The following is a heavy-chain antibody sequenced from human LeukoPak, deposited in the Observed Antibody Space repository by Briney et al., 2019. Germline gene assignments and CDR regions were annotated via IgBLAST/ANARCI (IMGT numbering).Heavy chain of an antibody. Sequence: SGGSLRLSCAASGFSFSSYGMSWVRQAPGKGLEWVSGISGSGGNKYYADSVKGRFTISRDNSKNTLYLQMNSLRAEDTAVYYCAKNNVLRYFDWLYKLDYYYYYYMDVWGKGTTVTISS. J-gene: IGHJ6*03. CDR1: GFSFSSYG. V-gene: IGHV3-23*01. CDR2: ISGSGGNK. D-gene: IGHD3-9*01. CDR3: AKNNVLRYFDWLYKLDYYYYYYMDV.